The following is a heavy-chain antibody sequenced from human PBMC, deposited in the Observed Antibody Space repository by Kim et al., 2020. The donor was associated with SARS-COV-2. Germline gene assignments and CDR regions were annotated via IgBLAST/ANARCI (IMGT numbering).Heavy chain of an antibody. D-gene: IGHD3-3*01. V-gene: IGHV3-21*01. J-gene: IGHJ4*02. Sequence: VKGRFTISRGNAKNSLYLQMNSLRAEDTAVYYCARDIRFLEWLAGYYFNYWGQGTLVTVSS. CDR3: ARDIRFLEWLAGYYFNY.